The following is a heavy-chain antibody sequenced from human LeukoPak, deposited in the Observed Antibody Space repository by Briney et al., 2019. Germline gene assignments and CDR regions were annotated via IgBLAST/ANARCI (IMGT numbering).Heavy chain of an antibody. CDR3: AKEGGYCSSTSCSPFDY. J-gene: IGHJ4*02. CDR2: ISGSGGST. Sequence: GSLLLSCAASGFTFITYAMSWVRQAPGKGLEWVSAISGSGGSTYYADSVKGRFTISRDNSKNTLYLQMNSLRAEDTAVYYCAKEGGYCSSTSCSPFDYWGQGTLVTVSS. V-gene: IGHV3-23*01. CDR1: GFTFITYA. D-gene: IGHD2-2*01.